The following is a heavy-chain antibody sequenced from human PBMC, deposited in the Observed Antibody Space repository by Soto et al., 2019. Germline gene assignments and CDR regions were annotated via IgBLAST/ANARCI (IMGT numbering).Heavy chain of an antibody. D-gene: IGHD3-10*01. Sequence: EVRLLESGGGLVQPGGSLRLSCVASGFTFSNYDMHWVRQGAGEGLEWVAAIGSGGDTYYPDSVKGRFTISRENGNNSFYLQMHNLRSEHTALYYCARARRNYGHDSWGQANLVTVSS. CDR3: ARARRNYGHDS. V-gene: IGHV3-13*01. J-gene: IGHJ4*02. CDR2: IGSGGDT. CDR1: GFTFSNYD.